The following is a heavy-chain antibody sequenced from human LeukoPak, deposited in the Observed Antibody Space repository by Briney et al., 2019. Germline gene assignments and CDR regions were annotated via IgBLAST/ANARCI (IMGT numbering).Heavy chain of an antibody. CDR1: GGSFSGDY. J-gene: IGHJ4*02. Sequence: SESLSVTCAVYGGSFSGDYWSWSREPPGKGREWRGEINHSGSTNYNPSLKSRGTISADTSTPQSSLKPSSVTAADTAVYYCPSALSAMIVVARASTHTFDSSGPGTLVTASP. CDR2: INHSGST. CDR3: PSALSAMIVVARASTHTFDS. V-gene: IGHV4-34*01. D-gene: IGHD3-22*01.